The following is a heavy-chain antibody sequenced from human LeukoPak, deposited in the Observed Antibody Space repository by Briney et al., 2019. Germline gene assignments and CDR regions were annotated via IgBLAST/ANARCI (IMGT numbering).Heavy chain of an antibody. CDR2: ISSSSSYI. J-gene: IGHJ3*02. Sequence: GGSLRLSCAASGFTFSSYSMNWVRQAPGKGLEWVSSISSSSSYIYYADSVKGRFTTSRDNAKNSLYLQMNSLRAEDTAVYYCARDGTYSYGYDAFDIWGQGTMVTVSS. CDR3: ARDGTYSYGYDAFDI. V-gene: IGHV3-21*01. CDR1: GFTFSSYS. D-gene: IGHD5-18*01.